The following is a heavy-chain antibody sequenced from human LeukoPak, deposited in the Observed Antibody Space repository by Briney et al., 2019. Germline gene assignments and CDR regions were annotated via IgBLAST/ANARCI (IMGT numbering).Heavy chain of an antibody. V-gene: IGHV4-30-2*01. CDR1: GGSISSGGYS. CDR2: IYHSGST. CDR3: ARGDDLLPLDY. Sequence: PSETLSLTCAVSGGSISSGGYSWSWIRQPPGKGLEWIGYIYHSGSTYYNPSLKSRVTISVDRSKNQFSLKLSSVTAADMAVYYCARGDDLLPLDYWGQGTLVTVSS. D-gene: IGHD2-21*01. J-gene: IGHJ4*02.